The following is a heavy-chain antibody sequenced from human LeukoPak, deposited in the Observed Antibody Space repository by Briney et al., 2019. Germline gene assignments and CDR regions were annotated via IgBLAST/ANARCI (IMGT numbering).Heavy chain of an antibody. CDR1: GFSLSTSGVG. CDR2: IYWNDDK. J-gene: IGHJ5*02. Sequence: SGPTLVNPTQTLTLTCTFSGFSLSTSGVGVGWIRQPPGKALEWLALIYWNDDKRYSPSLKSRLTITKDTSKNQVVLTMTNMDPVDTATYYCAHKSYYDFWSGYFSYNWFDPWGQGTLVTVSS. V-gene: IGHV2-5*01. D-gene: IGHD3-3*01. CDR3: AHKSYYDFWSGYFSYNWFDP.